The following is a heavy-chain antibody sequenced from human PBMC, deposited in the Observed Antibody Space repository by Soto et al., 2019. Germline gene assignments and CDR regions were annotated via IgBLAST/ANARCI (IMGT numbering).Heavy chain of an antibody. V-gene: IGHV3-64D*06. D-gene: IGHD2-15*01. CDR2: VSTSGRST. CDR1: GFIFSEST. CDR3: VKQAHGLDGVAFDY. Sequence: EFLRLSCSASGFIFSESTIYWVRQVPGKGLEAISAVSTSGRSTYYADSVKDRFTISRDNSKNTLFLQMGSLRPEDTAIYYCVKQAHGLDGVAFDYWGQGTQVTVSS. J-gene: IGHJ4*02.